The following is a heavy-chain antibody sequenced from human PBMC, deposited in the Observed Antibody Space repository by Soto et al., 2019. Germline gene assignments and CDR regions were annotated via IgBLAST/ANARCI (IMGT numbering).Heavy chain of an antibody. V-gene: IGHV4-34*01. D-gene: IGHD5-18*01. CDR1: GGSFSGYY. CDR3: ARGFGIQLWSYYPFFDY. CDR2: INHSGST. Sequence: SETLSLTCAVYGGSFSGYYWSWIRQPPGKGLEWIGEINHSGSTNYNPSLKSRVTISVDTSKNQFSLKLSSVTAADAAVYYCARGFGIQLWSYYPFFDYWGQGTLVTVSS. J-gene: IGHJ4*02.